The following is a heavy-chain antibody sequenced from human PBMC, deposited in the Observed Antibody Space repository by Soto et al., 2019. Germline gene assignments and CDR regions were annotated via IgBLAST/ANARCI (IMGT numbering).Heavy chain of an antibody. Sequence: QVQLVESGGGLVKPGGSLRLSCAASGFTFSDYYMSWIRQAPGKGLEWVSYISSSGSTIYYADSVKGRFTISRDNAKNSLYLQMNSLRAEDTAVYYCARDLGYCSSTSCPPHGYYGMDVWGQGTTATVSS. V-gene: IGHV3-11*01. CDR2: ISSSGSTI. CDR3: ARDLGYCSSTSCPPHGYYGMDV. J-gene: IGHJ6*02. CDR1: GFTFSDYY. D-gene: IGHD2-2*01.